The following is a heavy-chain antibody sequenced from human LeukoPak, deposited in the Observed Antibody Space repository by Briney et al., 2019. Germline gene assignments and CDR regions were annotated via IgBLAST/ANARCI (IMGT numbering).Heavy chain of an antibody. D-gene: IGHD5-24*01. J-gene: IGHJ3*02. Sequence: SVKVSCKASGGTFSIYAISWVRQAPGQGLEWMGRIIPILGIANYAQKFQGRVTITADKSTSTAYMELSSLRSEDTALYYCARDRRDGDARAFDIWGQGTTVTVSS. CDR2: IIPILGIA. V-gene: IGHV1-69*04. CDR3: ARDRRDGDARAFDI. CDR1: GGTFSIYA.